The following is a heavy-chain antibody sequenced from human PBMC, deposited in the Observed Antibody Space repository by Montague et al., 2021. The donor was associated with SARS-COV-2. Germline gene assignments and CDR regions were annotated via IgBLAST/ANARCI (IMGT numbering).Heavy chain of an antibody. V-gene: IGHV3-7*03. CDR3: AKQTGAGAIVYWYFDL. D-gene: IGHD6-25*01. J-gene: IGHJ2*01. CDR1: GFTFSSYW. Sequence: SLRLSCAASGFTFSSYWMSWVRQAPGKGLEWVANIKQDGSEKYYVDSVKGRFTISRDNAKNSLYLQMNSLRAEDTAKYYCAKQTGAGAIVYWYFDLWGRGTVVSVSS. CDR2: IKQDGSEK.